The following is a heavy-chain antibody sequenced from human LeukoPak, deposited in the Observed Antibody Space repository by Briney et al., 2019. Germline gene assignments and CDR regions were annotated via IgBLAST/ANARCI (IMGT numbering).Heavy chain of an antibody. J-gene: IGHJ4*02. CDR2: VNSAGNT. V-gene: IGHV3-53*01. CDR3: AGAQWFGELRPFDY. CDR1: GFTVSSNN. D-gene: IGHD3-10*01. Sequence: PGGFLRLSCVASGFTVSSNNMSWVRQGPGKGLEWVSVVNSAGNTHYAASVKGRFTISRDDSKNTLYLQMNSLRAQDPAVYYCAGAQWFGELRPFDYWGQGTLVTVSS.